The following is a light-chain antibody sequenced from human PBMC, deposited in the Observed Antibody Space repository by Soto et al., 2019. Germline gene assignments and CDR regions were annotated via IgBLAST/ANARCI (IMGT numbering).Light chain of an antibody. CDR3: SSYTSSDTPYV. J-gene: IGLJ1*01. CDR2: VNS. V-gene: IGLV2-14*01. Sequence: QSALTQPASVSGSPGQSITISCTGTSSDVGDYKYVSWYQQHPDKAPKLIIFVNSNRPSGISNRFSASKSGNTASLTISGLQAGDEADYYCSSYTSSDTPYVFGTGTKVTVL. CDR1: SSDVGDYKY.